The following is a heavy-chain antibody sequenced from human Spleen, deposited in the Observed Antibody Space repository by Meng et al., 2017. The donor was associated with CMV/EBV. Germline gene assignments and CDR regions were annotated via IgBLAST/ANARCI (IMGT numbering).Heavy chain of an antibody. CDR2: ISWDSGII. V-gene: IGHV3-9*03. D-gene: IGHD1-26*01. CDR1: GFAFGDYV. Sequence: GGSLRLSCAASGFAFGDYVMHWVRQVPGKGLEWVSGISWDSGIINYADSVKGRFTVSRHNAKKSLYLQMDSLRAEDMALYYCAKDRGSYSYWFLELWGRGTLVTVSS. CDR3: AKDRGSYSYWFLEL. J-gene: IGHJ2*01.